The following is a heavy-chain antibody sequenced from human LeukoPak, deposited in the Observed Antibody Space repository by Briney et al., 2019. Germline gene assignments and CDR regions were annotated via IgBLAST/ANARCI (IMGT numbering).Heavy chain of an antibody. CDR2: IYYSGST. CDR1: GGSVSSGNYY. CDR3: GGSSGDYDYYFDY. Sequence: SETLSLTCTVSGGSVSSGNYYWSWIRQPPGKGLEWIGYIYYSGSTNYNPSLKSRVTISVDTSKNQFSLKLSSVTAADTAVYYCGGSSGDYDYYFDYWGQGTLVTVSS. D-gene: IGHD5-12*01. J-gene: IGHJ4*02. V-gene: IGHV4-61*01.